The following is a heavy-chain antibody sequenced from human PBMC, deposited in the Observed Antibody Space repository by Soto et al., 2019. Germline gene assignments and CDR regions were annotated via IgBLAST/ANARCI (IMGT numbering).Heavy chain of an antibody. V-gene: IGHV3-11*05. CDR2: ISTSSSYT. CDR3: ARLRLTGYFDY. J-gene: IGHJ4*02. Sequence: QVQLVESGGGLVKPGGSLRLSCVASGFTFSDHYMTWIRQAPGKGLEWLSYISTSSSYTNYADSVKGRFTISRDNAMNSLYLHMNSLRAEDTAVYYCARLRLTGYFDYWGQGTLVPVSS. CDR1: GFTFSDHY.